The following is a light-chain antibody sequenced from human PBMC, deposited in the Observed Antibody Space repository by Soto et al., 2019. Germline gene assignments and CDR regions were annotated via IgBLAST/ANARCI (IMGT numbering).Light chain of an antibody. CDR3: QQSGNSPWT. CDR1: QTLSSTF. CDR2: GAS. V-gene: IGKV3-20*01. Sequence: EIVLTKSPGTLSLSPGERATLSCRASQTLSSTFLAWYQQRRGQAPRLLICGASSRATDIPHRFSGSGSGTDFTLTISSLEPEDSAVYYCQQSGNSPWTFGQGTKVDIK. J-gene: IGKJ1*01.